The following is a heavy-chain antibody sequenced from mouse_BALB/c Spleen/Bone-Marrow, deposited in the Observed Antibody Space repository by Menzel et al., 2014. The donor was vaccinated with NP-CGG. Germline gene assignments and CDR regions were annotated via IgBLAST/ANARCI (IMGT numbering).Heavy chain of an antibody. Sequence: QVQLQQSGAELVRPGSSVKVSCKASGYAFSSYWMNWVKQRPGQGLEWIGQIYPGDGDTNYNGKFKGKATLTADKSSSTAYMQLSSLTSEDSAVYFCARQYSNYFDYRGQGTTRTVSS. CDR3: ARQYSNYFDY. D-gene: IGHD2-5*01. J-gene: IGHJ2*01. CDR2: IYPGDGDT. CDR1: GYAFSSYW. V-gene: IGHV1-80*01.